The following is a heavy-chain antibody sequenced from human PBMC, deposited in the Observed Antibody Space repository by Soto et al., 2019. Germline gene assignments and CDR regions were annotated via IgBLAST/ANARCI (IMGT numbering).Heavy chain of an antibody. D-gene: IGHD4-17*01. Sequence: SESLSLTCGVYGGSFRNYYWIWVRQPPGKGLEWIGEVNHSGDATYNPSLQSRLTISLDTSNNHFSLKLSSVTAADTAMYYCASVIGGDSEYYFDYWGQGTLVTVSS. CDR2: VNHSGDA. V-gene: IGHV4-34*01. CDR1: GGSFRNYY. CDR3: ASVIGGDSEYYFDY. J-gene: IGHJ4*02.